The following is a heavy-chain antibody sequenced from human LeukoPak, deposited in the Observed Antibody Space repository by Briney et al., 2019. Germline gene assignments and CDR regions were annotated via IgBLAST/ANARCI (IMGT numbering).Heavy chain of an antibody. D-gene: IGHD1-26*01. J-gene: IGHJ4*02. V-gene: IGHV1-8*03. Sequence: ASVKVSCKASGYTFTSYEINWVRQATGQGREWMGWMNPNSGNTGYAQKFQGRVTINRKTYISTASMELGSLRYEDTAVYYCARAYTRSRATRIPGYWGQGTLVTVSS. CDR3: ARAYTRSRATRIPGY. CDR1: GYTFTSYE. CDR2: MNPNSGNT.